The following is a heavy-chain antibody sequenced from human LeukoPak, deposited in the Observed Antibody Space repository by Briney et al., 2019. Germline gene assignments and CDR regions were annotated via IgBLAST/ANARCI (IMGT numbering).Heavy chain of an antibody. CDR2: IDISGSNA. Sequence: PGGSLRLSCAAPGFTFSSHAMSCVRQAPGGGLGWVSSIDISGSNAYYADSVKGRFTISRDNSRNTLYLQMDSLRAEDSAIYYCAKELRPNDYWGQGTLATVSS. J-gene: IGHJ4*02. CDR1: GFTFSSHA. CDR3: AKELRPNDY. V-gene: IGHV3-23*01. D-gene: IGHD4-17*01.